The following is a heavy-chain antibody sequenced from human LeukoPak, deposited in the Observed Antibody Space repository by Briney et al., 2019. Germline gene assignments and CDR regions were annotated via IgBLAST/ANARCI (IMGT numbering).Heavy chain of an antibody. CDR1: GFTFSSYG. D-gene: IGHD6-19*01. Sequence: GRSLRLSCAASGFTFSSYGMHWVRQAPGKGLEWVAVISYDGSNKYYADSVKGRFTISRDNSKNTLYLQMTSLRAEDTAVYYCAKDFGRAVAGDPYYYYGMDVWGQGTTVTVSS. J-gene: IGHJ6*02. CDR2: ISYDGSNK. V-gene: IGHV3-30*18. CDR3: AKDFGRAVAGDPYYYYGMDV.